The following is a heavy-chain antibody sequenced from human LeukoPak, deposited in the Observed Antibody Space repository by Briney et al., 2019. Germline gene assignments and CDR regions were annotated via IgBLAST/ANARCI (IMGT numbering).Heavy chain of an antibody. J-gene: IGHJ5*02. Sequence: SETLSLTCTVSGGSISSSSYYWGWIRQPPGKGLEWIGSIYHSGSTYYNPSLKSRVTISVDTSKNQFSLKLSSVTAADTAVYYCATATTLAAAGKRHNWFDPWGQGTLVTVSS. D-gene: IGHD6-13*01. CDR3: ATATTLAAAGKRHNWFDP. CDR1: GGSISSSSYY. V-gene: IGHV4-39*07. CDR2: IYHSGST.